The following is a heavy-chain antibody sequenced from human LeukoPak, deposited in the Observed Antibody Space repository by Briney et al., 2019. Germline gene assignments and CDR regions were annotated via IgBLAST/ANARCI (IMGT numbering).Heavy chain of an antibody. CDR1: GFTFSSYA. CDR2: ISYDGSNK. J-gene: IGHJ6*02. D-gene: IGHD5-24*01. CDR3: ARADRPDGYGMDV. V-gene: IGHV3-30*04. Sequence: PGGSLRLSCAASGFTFSSYAMHWVRQAPGKGLEWVAVISYDGSNKYYADSVKGRFTISRDNSKNTLYLQMNSLRAEDTAVYYCARADRPDGYGMDVWGQGTTVTVYS.